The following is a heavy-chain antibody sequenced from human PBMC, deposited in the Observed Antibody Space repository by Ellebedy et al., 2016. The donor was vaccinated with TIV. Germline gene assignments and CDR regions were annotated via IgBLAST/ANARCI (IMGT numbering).Heavy chain of an antibody. D-gene: IGHD5-18*01. J-gene: IGHJ6*02. CDR1: GYTFTSYG. Sequence: AASVKVSCKASGYTFTSYGISWVRQAPGQGLEWMGWISAYNGNTSYAQKLRGRVTMTTDTSTSTAYMELRSLRSDDTAVYYCARCRWTAMVDYYYGMDAWGQGTTVTVSS. CDR2: ISAYNGNT. CDR3: ARCRWTAMVDYYYGMDA. V-gene: IGHV1-18*01.